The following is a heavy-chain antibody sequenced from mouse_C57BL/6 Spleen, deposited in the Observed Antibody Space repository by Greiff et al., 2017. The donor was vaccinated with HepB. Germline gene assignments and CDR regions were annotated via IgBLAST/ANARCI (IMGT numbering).Heavy chain of an antibody. D-gene: IGHD2-1*01. J-gene: IGHJ2*01. V-gene: IGHV1-85*01. CDR3: APRRGNYEDY. Sequence: QVQLKESGPELVKPGASVKLSCKASGYTFTSYDINWVKQRPGQGLEWIGWIYPRDGSTKYNEKFKGKATLTVDTSSSTAYMELHSLTSEDSAVYFCAPRRGNYEDYWGQGTTLTVSS. CDR2: IYPRDGST. CDR1: GYTFTSYD.